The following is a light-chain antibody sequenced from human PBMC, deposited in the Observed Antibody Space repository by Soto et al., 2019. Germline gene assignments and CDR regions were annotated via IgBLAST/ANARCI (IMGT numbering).Light chain of an antibody. CDR1: SIDVGAYNY. CDR2: EVT. Sequence: QSALTQPASVSGSPGQSITISFTGTSIDVGAYNYVSWYQHHPGKVPKLLIYEVTNRPSGVSDRFSGSKSGNTASLTISGLQAEDEADYYCSSKRDRSTLFVLGTGTKDT. J-gene: IGLJ1*01. V-gene: IGLV2-14*01. CDR3: SSKRDRSTLFV.